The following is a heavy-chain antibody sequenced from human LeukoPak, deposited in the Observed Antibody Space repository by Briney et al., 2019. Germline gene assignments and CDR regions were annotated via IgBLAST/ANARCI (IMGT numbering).Heavy chain of an antibody. Sequence: GGSLRLSCTTSGFTVTNYWMHWGRQAPGKGLVWVSRINSDGSNTNYAGSVKGRFTISRDNAKNTLYLQMNSLRAEDTAVYYCAGGLSDYYYTVGYWGQGTLVTVSS. V-gene: IGHV3-74*01. CDR2: INSDGSNT. J-gene: IGHJ4*02. D-gene: IGHD3-22*01. CDR1: GFTVTNYW. CDR3: AGGLSDYYYTVGY.